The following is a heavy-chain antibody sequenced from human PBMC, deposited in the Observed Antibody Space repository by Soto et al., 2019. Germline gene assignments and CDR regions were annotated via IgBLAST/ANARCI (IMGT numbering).Heavy chain of an antibody. Sequence: PSETLSLTCTVSGGSISSSSYYWGWIRQPPGKGLEWIGSIYYSGSTYYNPSLKSRVTISVDTSKNQFSLKLSSVTAADTAVYYCARRYFSGGSCYASFDDWGQGTLVTVSS. CDR1: GGSISSSSYY. CDR2: IYYSGST. J-gene: IGHJ4*02. CDR3: ARRYFSGGSCYASFDD. V-gene: IGHV4-39*01. D-gene: IGHD2-15*01.